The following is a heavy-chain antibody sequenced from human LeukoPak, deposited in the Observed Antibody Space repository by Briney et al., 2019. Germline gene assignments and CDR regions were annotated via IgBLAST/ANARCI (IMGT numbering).Heavy chain of an antibody. Sequence: GGSLRLSCAASGFTFSSYWMSWVRQAPGKGLEWVANIKQDGSEKYYVDSVKGRFTISRDNAKNSLYLQMNSLRSDDTAVYYCARDGPSGYCSSTSCYTLPFDPWGQGTLVTVSS. CDR1: GFTFSSYW. CDR2: IKQDGSEK. V-gene: IGHV3-7*03. D-gene: IGHD2-2*02. CDR3: ARDGPSGYCSSTSCYTLPFDP. J-gene: IGHJ5*02.